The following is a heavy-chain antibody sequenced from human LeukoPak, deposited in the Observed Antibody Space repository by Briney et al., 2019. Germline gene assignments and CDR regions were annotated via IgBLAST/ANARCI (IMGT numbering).Heavy chain of an antibody. D-gene: IGHD3-10*01. CDR1: GFTFSNYY. CDR3: ARGGFVPDH. V-gene: IGHV3-7*04. J-gene: IGHJ4*01. Sequence: GGSLRLSCVASGFTFSNYYMNWVRQAPGKGLEWVTNIKQDGSEKFYVDPVKGRFTISRDNAKNSLYLQMNSLRAEDTAVYDCARGGFVPDHWGHGTLVTVSS. CDR2: IKQDGSEK.